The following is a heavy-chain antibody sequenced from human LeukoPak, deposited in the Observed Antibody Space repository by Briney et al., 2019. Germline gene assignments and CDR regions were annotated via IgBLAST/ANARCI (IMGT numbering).Heavy chain of an antibody. CDR3: ARHGAGETAVTTSGVFDV. J-gene: IGHJ3*01. D-gene: IGHD4-11*01. CDR2: IYAGNGET. CDR1: GYNLGNYW. Sequence: GESLKISCRASGYNLGNYWIGWVRQTPGKGLEWLGMIYAGNGETRYNPSFQGQVIISADKSINTAYLQWRGLNSSDTGIYFCARHGAGETAVTTSGVFDVWGPGTRVTVSP. V-gene: IGHV5-51*01.